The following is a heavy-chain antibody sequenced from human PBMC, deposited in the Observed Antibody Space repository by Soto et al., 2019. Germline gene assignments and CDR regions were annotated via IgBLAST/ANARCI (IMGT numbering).Heavy chain of an antibody. CDR2: IIPIFGTA. D-gene: IGHD4-17*01. J-gene: IGHJ3*02. V-gene: IGHV1-69*13. Sequence: SVKVSCKASGGTFSSYAISWVRQAPGQGLEWMGGIIPIFGTANYAQKFQGRVTITADESTSTAYMELSSLRSEDTAVYYCASRGARLRTDAFDIWGQGTMVTV. CDR3: ASRGARLRTDAFDI. CDR1: GGTFSSYA.